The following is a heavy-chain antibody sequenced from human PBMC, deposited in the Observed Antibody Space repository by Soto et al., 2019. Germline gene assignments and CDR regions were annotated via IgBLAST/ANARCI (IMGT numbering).Heavy chain of an antibody. V-gene: IGHV4-59*08. CDR2: IYYSGST. CDR3: ARRYVDCFDY. CDR1: GGSISSYY. J-gene: IGHJ4*02. Sequence: PSETLSLTCTVSGGSISSYYWSWIRQPPGKGLEWIGYIYYSGSTNYNPSLKSRVTISVDTSKNQFSLKLSSVTAADTAVYYGARRYVDCFDYWGQGTLVTVSS. D-gene: IGHD3-16*01.